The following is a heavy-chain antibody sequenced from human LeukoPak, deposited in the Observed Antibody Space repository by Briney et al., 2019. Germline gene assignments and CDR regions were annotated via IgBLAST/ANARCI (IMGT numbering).Heavy chain of an antibody. CDR2: IYYSGNT. V-gene: IGHV4-39*01. CDR3: ARGLLYSGSFARNWFDS. Sequence: SETLSLTCTVSGGSITISSYYWGWIRQPPGKGLEWIGSIYYSGNTYYNPSLKSRVTISVDTSKHQFSLNLSSVTAADTAIYFCARGLLYSGSFARNWFDSWGQGTLVTVSS. D-gene: IGHD1-26*01. CDR1: GGSITISSYY. J-gene: IGHJ5*01.